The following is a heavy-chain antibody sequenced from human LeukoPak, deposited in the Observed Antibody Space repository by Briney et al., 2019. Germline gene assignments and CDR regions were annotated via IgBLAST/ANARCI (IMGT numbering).Heavy chain of an antibody. CDR3: ARGEKVGITFGGVMFDY. CDR1: GGSISSYY. V-gene: IGHV4-59*01. D-gene: IGHD3-16*01. CDR2: IYYSGST. J-gene: IGHJ4*02. Sequence: PSETLSLTCTASGGSISSYYWSWIRQPPGKGLEWIGYIYYSGSTNYNPCLKSRVTISVDTSKNQFSLKLSSVTAADTAAYYCARGEKVGITFGGVMFDYWGQGTLVTVSS.